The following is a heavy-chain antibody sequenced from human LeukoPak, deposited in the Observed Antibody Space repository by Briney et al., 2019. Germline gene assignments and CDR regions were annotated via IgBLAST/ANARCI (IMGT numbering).Heavy chain of an antibody. CDR2: ISGSGGST. V-gene: IGHV3-23*01. J-gene: IGHJ4*02. D-gene: IGHD3-16*02. Sequence: RPGGSLRLSCAASGFTFSSYAMSWVRQAPGKGLEWVSAISGSGGSTYYADPVKGRFTISRDNSKNTLYLQMNSLRAEDTAVYYCAKGFYVWGSYRYDSPFDYWGQGTLVTVSS. CDR1: GFTFSSYA. CDR3: AKGFYVWGSYRYDSPFDY.